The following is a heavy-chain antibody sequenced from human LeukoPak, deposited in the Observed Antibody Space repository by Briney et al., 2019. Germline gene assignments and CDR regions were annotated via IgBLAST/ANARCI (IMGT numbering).Heavy chain of an antibody. D-gene: IGHD3/OR15-3a*01. V-gene: IGHV1-69*13. J-gene: IGHJ4*02. CDR2: IIPIFGTA. CDR3: ARGVDFLAPADY. Sequence: ASVKVSCKASGYIFTNYYMHWVRQAPGQGLEWMGGIIPIFGTANYAQKFQGRVTITADESTSTAYMELSSLRSEDTAVYYCARGVDFLAPADYWGQGTLVTVSS. CDR1: GYIFTNYY.